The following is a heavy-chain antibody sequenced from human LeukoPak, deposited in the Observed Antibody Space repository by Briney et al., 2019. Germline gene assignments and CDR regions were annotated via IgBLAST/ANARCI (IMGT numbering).Heavy chain of an antibody. D-gene: IGHD3-3*01. Sequence: GASVKVSCKASGYTFTSNHIHWVRQAPGQGLEWMGIINPSDDTTTYAQKFQGRVTMTEDTSTDTAYMELSSLRSEDTAVYYCASKSYHDFWSTIDYWGQGTLVTVSS. J-gene: IGHJ4*02. CDR3: ASKSYHDFWSTIDY. CDR2: INPSDDTT. CDR1: GYTFTSNH. V-gene: IGHV1-46*01.